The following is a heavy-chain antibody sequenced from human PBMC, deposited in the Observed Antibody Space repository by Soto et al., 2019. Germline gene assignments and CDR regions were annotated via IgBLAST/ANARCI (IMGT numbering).Heavy chain of an antibody. J-gene: IGHJ4*02. Sequence: GGSLRLSCAASGFTFSSYGMHWVRQAPGKGLEWVAVILYDGSNKYYADSVKGRFTISRDNSKNTLYLQMNSLRAEDTAVYYCAKDRGALRWSEEHYYFNYWGQGTLVTVSS. CDR1: GFTFSSYG. D-gene: IGHD4-17*01. CDR2: ILYDGSNK. CDR3: AKDRGALRWSEEHYYFNY. V-gene: IGHV3-30*18.